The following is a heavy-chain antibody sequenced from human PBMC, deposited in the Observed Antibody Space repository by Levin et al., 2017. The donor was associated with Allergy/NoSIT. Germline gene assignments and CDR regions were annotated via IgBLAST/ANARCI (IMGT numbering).Heavy chain of an antibody. CDR2: ISSSSSYI. CDR1: GFTFSSYS. J-gene: IGHJ6*03. V-gene: IGHV3-21*01. CDR3: ARDPIRYYYYMDV. Sequence: SCAASGFTFSSYSMNWVRQAPGKGLEWVSSISSSSSYIYYADSVKGRFTISRDNAKNSLYLQMNSLRAEDTAVYYCARDPIRYYYYMDVWGKGTTVTVSS.